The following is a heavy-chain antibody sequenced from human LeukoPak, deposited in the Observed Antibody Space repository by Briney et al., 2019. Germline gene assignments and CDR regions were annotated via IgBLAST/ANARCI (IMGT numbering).Heavy chain of an antibody. CDR2: INPSGGST. V-gene: IGHV1-46*01. Sequence: ASVKVSCKASGYTFTRYYIHWVRQAPGQGLEWMGTINPSGGSTSYAQKFQGRLTVTRDMSTSTVYMELSSLGSEDTAVYYCERDRGVLRYFDWLFEFDYWGQGTLVTVSS. J-gene: IGHJ4*02. D-gene: IGHD3-9*01. CDR3: ERDRGVLRYFDWLFEFDY. CDR1: GYTFTRYY.